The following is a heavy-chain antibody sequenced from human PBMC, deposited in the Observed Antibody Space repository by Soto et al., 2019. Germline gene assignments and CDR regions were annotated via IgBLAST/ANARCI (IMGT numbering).Heavy chain of an antibody. V-gene: IGHV1-18*04. CDR3: ARDAHGDDFCSGYYPNSTYYYYGMDV. D-gene: IGHD3-3*01. CDR1: GYTFTSYG. J-gene: IGHJ6*02. CDR2: ISAYNGNT. Sequence: QVQLVQSGAEVKKPGASVKVSCKASGYTFTSYGISWVRQAPGQGLEWMGWISAYNGNTNYAQKLQGRDTMTTDTSTSTDYMELRHLRSHDTAVYYGARDAHGDDFCSGYYPNSTYYYYGMDVWGQGTTVTGS.